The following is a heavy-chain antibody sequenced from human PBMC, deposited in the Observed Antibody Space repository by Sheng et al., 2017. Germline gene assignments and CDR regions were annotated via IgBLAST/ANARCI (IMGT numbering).Heavy chain of an antibody. CDR1: GGSISSGSYY. CDR3: ARGLLPAEINYYMDV. Sequence: QVQLQESGPGLVKPSQTLSLTCTVSGGSISSGSYYWSWIRQPAGKGLEWIGRMYIRGSTNYNPSLKSRVTISADTSKNLLSLRLSSVTAADTAVYYCARGLLPAEINYYMDVWGQGTTVTVSS. CDR2: MYIRGST. V-gene: IGHV4-61*02. D-gene: IGHD2-2*01. J-gene: IGHJ6*03.